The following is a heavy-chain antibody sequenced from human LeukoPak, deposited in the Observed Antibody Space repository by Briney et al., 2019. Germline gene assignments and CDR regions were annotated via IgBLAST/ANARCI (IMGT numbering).Heavy chain of an antibody. J-gene: IGHJ6*03. CDR1: GGSISSGSYY. Sequence: SQTLSLTCTVSGGSISSGSYYWSWIRQPAGKGLEWIGRIYTSGSTSYNPSLKSRVTIPVDTSKNQFSLKLSSVTAADTAVYYCARHAYGSGSYFGYYYYMDVWGKGTTVTISS. V-gene: IGHV4-61*02. D-gene: IGHD3-10*01. CDR2: IYTSGST. CDR3: ARHAYGSGSYFGYYYYMDV.